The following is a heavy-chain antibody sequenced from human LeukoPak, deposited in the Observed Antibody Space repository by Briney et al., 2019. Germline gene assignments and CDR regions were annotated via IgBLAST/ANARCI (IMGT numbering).Heavy chain of an antibody. V-gene: IGHV1-2*02. CDR2: INPNSGGT. Sequence: ASVTVSCKASGYTFTCYYMHWVRQAPGQGLEWMGWINPNSGGTNYAQKFQGRVTMTSDTSISTAYMELSRLRSNDTAVYYCARVRYSGSYNWFDRWGQGTLVTVSS. D-gene: IGHD1-26*01. CDR1: GYTFTCYY. J-gene: IGHJ5*02. CDR3: ARVRYSGSYNWFDR.